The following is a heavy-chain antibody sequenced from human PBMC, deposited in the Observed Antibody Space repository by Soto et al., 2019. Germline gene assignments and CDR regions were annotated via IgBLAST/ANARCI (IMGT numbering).Heavy chain of an antibody. J-gene: IGHJ6*03. CDR3: AKGGLGGYYMDV. Sequence: GGSLRLSCAASGFTFSSYAMSWVRQAPGKGLEWVSAISGSGGSTYYTDSVKGRFTISRDNSKNTLYLQMNSLRAEDTAVYYCAKGGLGGYYMDVWGKGTTVTVSS. D-gene: IGHD3-16*01. CDR1: GFTFSSYA. CDR2: ISGSGGST. V-gene: IGHV3-23*01.